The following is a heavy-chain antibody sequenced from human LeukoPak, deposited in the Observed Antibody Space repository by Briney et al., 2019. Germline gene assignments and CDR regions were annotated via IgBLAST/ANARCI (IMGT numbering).Heavy chain of an antibody. V-gene: IGHV3-21*01. J-gene: IGHJ3*02. Sequence: PGGSLRLSCAASGLTFSSYSMNWVRQAPGKGLEWVSSISSSSSYIYYADSVKGRFTISRDNAKNSLYLQMNSLRAEDTAVYYCARLVGDSGSTEDAFDIWGQGTMVTVSS. CDR2: ISSSSSYI. CDR1: GLTFSSYS. D-gene: IGHD6-19*01. CDR3: ARLVGDSGSTEDAFDI.